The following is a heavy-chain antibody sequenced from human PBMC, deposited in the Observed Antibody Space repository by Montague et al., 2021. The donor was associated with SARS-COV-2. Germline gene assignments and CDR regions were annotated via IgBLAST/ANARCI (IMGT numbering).Heavy chain of an antibody. J-gene: IGHJ2*01. Sequence: SETLSLTPTLSSASISNDIYYWGWIRQPPGKGPEWIGGSRYGGTSYYNPSLKSRVTISIDTSKNQCSLTMTAVTAADTAVYFCARQDIQLRFDLWGRGTLVTVSS. D-gene: IGHD1-1*01. CDR2: SRYGGTS. CDR3: ARQDIQLRFDL. V-gene: IGHV4-39*01. CDR1: SASISNDIYY.